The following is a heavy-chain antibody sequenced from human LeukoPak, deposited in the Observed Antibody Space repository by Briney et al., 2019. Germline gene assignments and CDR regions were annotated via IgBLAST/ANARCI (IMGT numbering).Heavy chain of an antibody. J-gene: IGHJ3*02. CDR3: ARVGGLGYSDTGAFDI. CDR1: GFTFSSYW. CDR2: INGDGRNI. Sequence: PGGSLRLSCVASGFTFSSYWMHWVRQDPRKGLVWVSRINGDGRNINYADSVRGRFTISRDNAKNTLYLQMNTLRVEDTAVYYCARVGGLGYSDTGAFDIWGQGTMVTVSS. D-gene: IGHD5-12*01. V-gene: IGHV3-74*01.